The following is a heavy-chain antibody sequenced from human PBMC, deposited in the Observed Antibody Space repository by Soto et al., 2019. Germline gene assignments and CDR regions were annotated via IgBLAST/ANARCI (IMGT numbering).Heavy chain of an antibody. CDR2: INPDGSAK. Sequence: EVQLVESGGGLVQPGGSLRLSCAASGFTFSSYWMTWVRQVPGKGLEWVAYINPDGSAKSYASSVKGRFTLSRDNAKNSLYLQMNSLRAEDTAVYYCANPHTGNVAFHIWGQGTMVTVYS. CDR3: ANPHTGNVAFHI. CDR1: GFTFSSYW. D-gene: IGHD4-4*01. J-gene: IGHJ3*02. V-gene: IGHV3-7*01.